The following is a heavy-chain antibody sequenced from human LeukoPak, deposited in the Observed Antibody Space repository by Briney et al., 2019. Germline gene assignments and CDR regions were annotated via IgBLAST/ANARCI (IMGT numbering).Heavy chain of an antibody. J-gene: IGHJ4*02. V-gene: IGHV1-69*04. CDR3: ASSPTTKDTAMVYYFDY. CDR2: IIPILGIA. Sequence: GASVKVSCKASGGTFSSYAISWVRQAPGQGLEWMGRIIPILGIANYAQKFQGRVTITADKSTSTAYMELSSLRSEDTAVYYCASSPTTKDTAMVYYFDYWGQGTLVTVSS. D-gene: IGHD5-18*01. CDR1: GGTFSSYA.